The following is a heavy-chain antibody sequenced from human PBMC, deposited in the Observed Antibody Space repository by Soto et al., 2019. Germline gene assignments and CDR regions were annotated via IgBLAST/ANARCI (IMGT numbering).Heavy chain of an antibody. D-gene: IGHD2-2*01. J-gene: IGHJ6*03. Sequence: TSETLSLTCTVSGGSISSSSYYWGWIRQPPGKGLEWIGSIYYSGSTYYNPSLKSRVTISVDTSKNQFSLKLSSVTAADTAVYYCARSPWKYQLFTVYYYYYYMDVWGKGTTVTVSS. CDR2: IYYSGST. CDR1: GGSISSSSYY. V-gene: IGHV4-39*01. CDR3: ARSPWKYQLFTVYYYYYYMDV.